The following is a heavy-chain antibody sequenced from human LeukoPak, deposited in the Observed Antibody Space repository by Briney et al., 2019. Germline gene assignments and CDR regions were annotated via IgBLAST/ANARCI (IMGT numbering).Heavy chain of an antibody. D-gene: IGHD2-2*01. Sequence: GASAKVSCKASGYTFTAYYIHWVRQAPGQGLEWMGRINPNSGGTNYAQKFQGRVTMTRDTSISAAYMELSGLRSDDTAIYYCARDPCSSTSCYEAFDPWGQGALVTVSS. V-gene: IGHV1-2*06. CDR3: ARDPCSSTSCYEAFDP. CDR2: INPNSGGT. CDR1: GYTFTAYY. J-gene: IGHJ5*02.